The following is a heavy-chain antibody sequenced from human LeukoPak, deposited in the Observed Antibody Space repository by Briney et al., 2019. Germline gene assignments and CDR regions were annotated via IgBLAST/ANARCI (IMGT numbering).Heavy chain of an antibody. CDR3: ASSYYYGSGTY. V-gene: IGHV3-11*01. J-gene: IGHJ4*02. CDR2: ISSSGSTI. CDR1: GFTFSDYY. Sequence: PGGSLRLSCAASGFTFSDYYMSWLRQAPGKGLEWVSYISSSGSTIYYPDSVKGRFTISRDNAKNSLYLQMNSLRAEDTAVYYWASSYYYGSGTYWGQGSLVTVSS. D-gene: IGHD3-10*01.